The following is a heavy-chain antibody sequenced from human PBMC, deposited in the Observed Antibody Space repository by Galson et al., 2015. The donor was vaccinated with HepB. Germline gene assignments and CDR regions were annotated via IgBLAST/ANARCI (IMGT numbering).Heavy chain of an antibody. CDR3: ARPAEWLGPSGH. CDR1: GFTFSHYS. CDR2: ISTSSDTI. V-gene: IGHV3-48*01. J-gene: IGHJ4*02. Sequence: SLRLSCAASGFTFSHYSMNWVRQAPGKGLEWVSYISTSSDTIYYADSVKGRFTVSRDNAKNSLYLQMNSLRAEDTAVYYCARPAEWLGPSGHRGQGTLVTVSS. D-gene: IGHD6-19*01.